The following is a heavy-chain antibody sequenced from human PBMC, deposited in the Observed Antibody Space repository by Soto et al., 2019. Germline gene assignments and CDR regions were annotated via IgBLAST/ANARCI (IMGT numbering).Heavy chain of an antibody. J-gene: IGHJ4*02. Sequence: GGSLRLSCAASGFTFSSYAMSWVRQAPGKGLEWVSAISVVGGSPYYSDSVKGRFTISRHNSKNTLYLQMNSLRAEETAVYYCAKVPTRYGSGSYYFDYWGQGTLVTVSS. V-gene: IGHV3-23*01. CDR3: AKVPTRYGSGSYYFDY. CDR2: ISVVGGSP. D-gene: IGHD3-10*01. CDR1: GFTFSSYA.